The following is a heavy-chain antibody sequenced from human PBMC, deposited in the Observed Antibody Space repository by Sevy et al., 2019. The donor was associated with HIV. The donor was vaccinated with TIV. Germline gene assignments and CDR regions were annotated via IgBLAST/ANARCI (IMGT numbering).Heavy chain of an antibody. CDR3: ARFVSLGY. V-gene: IGHV3-7*01. CDR2: ISQGGSEE. D-gene: IGHD6-13*01. Sequence: GGSLRLSCAASGFTFSSSSMTWVRQAPGKGLEWVATISQGGSEEYYVDSVKGRFTISRDNAKNSLYLQMNSLSAVDTAVYFCARFVSLGYWGQGTLVTVFS. J-gene: IGHJ4*02. CDR1: GFTFSSSS.